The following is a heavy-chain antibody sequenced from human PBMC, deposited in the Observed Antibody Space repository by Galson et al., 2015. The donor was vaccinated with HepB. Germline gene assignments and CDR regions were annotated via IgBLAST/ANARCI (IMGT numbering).Heavy chain of an antibody. J-gene: IGHJ3*02. CDR2: IIPIFGTA. D-gene: IGHD3-16*01. CDR3: ARDRGRYGGAFDI. V-gene: IGHV1-69*13. Sequence: SVKVSCKASGDIFSNYAISWVRQAPGQGLEWMGEIIPIFGTANYARNFQGRVTITADESTSTAYMELGSLRSEDTAVYYCARDRGRYGGAFDIWGQGTMVTVSS. CDR1: GDIFSNYA.